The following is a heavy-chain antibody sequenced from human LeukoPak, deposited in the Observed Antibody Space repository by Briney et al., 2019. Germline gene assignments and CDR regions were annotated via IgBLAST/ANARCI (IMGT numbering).Heavy chain of an antibody. Sequence: ASVKVSCKASGYTFTSYYMHWVRQAPGQGLEWMGIINPSGGSTSYAQKFQGRVTMTRDTSTSTVYMELSSLRSEDTAVYYCARDLGDLYSYGLPFDYWGQGTLVTVSS. CDR2: INPSGGST. V-gene: IGHV1-46*01. J-gene: IGHJ4*02. D-gene: IGHD5-18*01. CDR3: ARDLGDLYSYGLPFDY. CDR1: GYTFTSYY.